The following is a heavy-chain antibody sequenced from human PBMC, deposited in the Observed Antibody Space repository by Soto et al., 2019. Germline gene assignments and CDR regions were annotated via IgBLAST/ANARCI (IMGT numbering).Heavy chain of an antibody. D-gene: IGHD2-15*01. CDR3: AKGVGYCSGGSCFHDAFDI. V-gene: IGHV3-23*01. CDR1: GFTFSSYA. Sequence: PGGSLRLSCAASGFTFSSYAMSWVRQAPGKGLEWVSAISGSGGSTYYADSVKGRFTISRDNSKNTLYLQMNSLRAEDTAVYYCAKGVGYCSGGSCFHDAFDIWDQGTMVTVS. J-gene: IGHJ3*02. CDR2: ISGSGGST.